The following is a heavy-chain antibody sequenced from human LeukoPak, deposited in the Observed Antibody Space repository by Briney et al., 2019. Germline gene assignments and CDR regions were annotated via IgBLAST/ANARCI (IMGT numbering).Heavy chain of an antibody. V-gene: IGHV5-51*01. CDR2: IYPGDSDT. J-gene: IGHJ4*02. D-gene: IGHD1-26*01. CDR3: ATRQGRDSGFEY. Sequence: GESLKISCKASGYSFSSYWIAWVRQMPGKGLEWMGIIYPGDSDTRYGPSFQGQVTISVDKSTSNAYLQWSSLKASDTAVYYCATRQGRDSGFEYWGQGTLVTVSS. CDR1: GYSFSSYW.